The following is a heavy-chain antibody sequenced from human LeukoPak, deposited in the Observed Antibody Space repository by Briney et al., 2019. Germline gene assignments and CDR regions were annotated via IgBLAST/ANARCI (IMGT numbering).Heavy chain of an antibody. CDR1: GGSISTYY. Sequence: TSSETLSLTCTVSGGSISTYYWTWIRQPPGKGLEWIGYIYYSEATDYNPSLKGRVTISVDTSKSQFSLNLSSVTAADTAVYYCARATRRQHCSNGICPYYYYYYMDVWGKGTTVTVFS. CDR2: IYYSEAT. CDR3: ARATRRQHCSNGICPYYYYYYMDV. D-gene: IGHD2-8*01. J-gene: IGHJ6*03. V-gene: IGHV4-59*01.